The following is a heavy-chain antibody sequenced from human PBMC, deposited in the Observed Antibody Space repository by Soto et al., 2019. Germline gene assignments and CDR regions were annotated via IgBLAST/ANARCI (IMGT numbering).Heavy chain of an antibody. CDR1: GFTFTSHA. CDR3: AKRGYDQVGENVDY. J-gene: IGHJ4*02. CDR2: ISGSGGRP. V-gene: IGHV3-23*01. Sequence: EVQLLESGGGLVQPGGSLRLSCAASGFTFTSHAMSWVRQAPGKGLEWVSGISGSGGRPYYADSVKGRFTISRDNSKNTVYLQLKSLRAEDTAVYYCAKRGYDQVGENVDYWGQGTLVTVSS. D-gene: IGHD5-12*01.